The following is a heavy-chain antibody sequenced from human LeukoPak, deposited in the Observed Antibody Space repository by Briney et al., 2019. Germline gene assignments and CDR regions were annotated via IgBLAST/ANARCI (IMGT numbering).Heavy chain of an antibody. D-gene: IGHD4-17*01. V-gene: IGHV3-21*01. J-gene: IGHJ2*01. Sequence: GGSLRLSCAASGFTFSSYGMNWVRQAPGKGLEWVSFVSIGGSFIYYADSVKGRFTISRDDAKTSLYLQMNCLTAEDTAEYYCARNKINTVTTGWYFDLWGRGTLVSVSS. CDR2: VSIGGSFI. CDR1: GFTFSSYG. CDR3: ARNKINTVTTGWYFDL.